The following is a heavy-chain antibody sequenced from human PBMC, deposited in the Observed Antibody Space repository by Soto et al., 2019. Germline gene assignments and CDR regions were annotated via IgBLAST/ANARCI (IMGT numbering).Heavy chain of an antibody. V-gene: IGHV3-9*01. D-gene: IGHD3-16*01. Sequence: EVQLVESGGGLVPPGRSLRLSCAGSGFIFDNYAMEWVRQAPGKGLEWVAGISWNGGYIGYADSVKGRFTISRDNAKNSLYLQMNSLRPEDTALYYCGKDMEGDFTYGVDVWGQGTTVTVSS. CDR2: ISWNGGYI. J-gene: IGHJ6*02. CDR1: GFIFDNYA. CDR3: GKDMEGDFTYGVDV.